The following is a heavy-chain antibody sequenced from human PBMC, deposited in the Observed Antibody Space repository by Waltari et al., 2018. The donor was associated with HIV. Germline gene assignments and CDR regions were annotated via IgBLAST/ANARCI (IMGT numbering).Heavy chain of an antibody. V-gene: IGHV3-9*01. Sequence: EVQLVESGGGLVQPGRSLRLSCAASGLPFADYAMHWVRQVSGKGLEWVSGISWNSDSTGYADSVKGRFTISRDNAKTSLYLQMNSLRTEDTALYYCTKAESFFHPPDYWGQGTLVTVSS. CDR1: GLPFADYA. CDR2: ISWNSDST. CDR3: TKAESFFHPPDY. J-gene: IGHJ4*02. D-gene: IGHD3-10*01.